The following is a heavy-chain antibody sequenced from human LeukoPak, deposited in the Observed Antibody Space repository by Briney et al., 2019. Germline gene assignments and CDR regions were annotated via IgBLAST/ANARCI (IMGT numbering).Heavy chain of an antibody. CDR1: GDSISSYY. CDR2: IYTSGGT. Sequence: PSETLSLTCTVSGDSISSYYWSWIRQPPGKGLEWIGYIYTSGGTNYIPSLKGRVTISIDTSKNQFSLKLSSVTAAGSAVYYCARLTRLSTSPDRYYLDYWGQGTLVTISS. V-gene: IGHV4-4*09. D-gene: IGHD6-6*01. J-gene: IGHJ4*02. CDR3: ARLTRLSTSPDRYYLDY.